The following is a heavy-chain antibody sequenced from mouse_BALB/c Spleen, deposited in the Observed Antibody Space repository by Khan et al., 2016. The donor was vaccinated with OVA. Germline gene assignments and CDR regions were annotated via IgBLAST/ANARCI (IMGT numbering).Heavy chain of an antibody. CDR3: ARPAIDTVVATSYWFFDD. D-gene: IGHD1-1*01. CDR2: ISTGDTYT. Sequence: EVELVESGGGLVKSGGSLKLSCAASGFTFSTYAMSWVRQTPEKRLEWVATISTGDTYTYYPVSVKGRFTISRDNAKNTLYLQMSSLRSEETAMYYCARPAIDTVVATSYWFFDDWGEGTTVTVST. J-gene: IGHJ1*01. V-gene: IGHV5-9-3*01. CDR1: GFTFSTYA.